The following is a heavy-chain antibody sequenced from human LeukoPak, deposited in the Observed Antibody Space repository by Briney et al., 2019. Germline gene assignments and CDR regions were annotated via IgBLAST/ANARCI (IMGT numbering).Heavy chain of an antibody. J-gene: IGHJ3*02. CDR3: ARDEDYYDSSGYPLNAFDI. Sequence: GGSLRLSCAASGFSFRNYWMTWVRQAPGKGLEWVANIKQDGSDKYYVDSVKGRFTISRDNAKNSLYLQMNSLRAEDTAVYYCARDEDYYDSSGYPLNAFDIWGQGTMVTVSS. CDR1: GFSFRNYW. CDR2: IKQDGSDK. D-gene: IGHD3-22*01. V-gene: IGHV3-7*01.